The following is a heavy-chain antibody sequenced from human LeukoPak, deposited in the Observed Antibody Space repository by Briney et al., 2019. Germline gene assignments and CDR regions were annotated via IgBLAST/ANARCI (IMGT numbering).Heavy chain of an antibody. Sequence: GGSLRLSCVGSGITFSGFELYWVRQAPGKGLDWVSYISDDGSTKTYGDSVEGRFTISRDNAKNTLSLQMNSLRLEDTGVYYCSRRFRDWGRGILVTVSS. V-gene: IGHV3-48*03. CDR1: GITFSGFE. CDR2: ISDDGSTK. J-gene: IGHJ4*02. CDR3: SRRFRD.